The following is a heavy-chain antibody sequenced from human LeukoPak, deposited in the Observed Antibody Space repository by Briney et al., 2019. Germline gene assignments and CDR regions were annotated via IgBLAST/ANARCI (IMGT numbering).Heavy chain of an antibody. CDR2: ISSSTNYI. D-gene: IGHD5-18*01. J-gene: IGHJ4*02. CDR3: ARHLSGVTGYTYGRGIDY. Sequence: GGSLRLSCAASGFSFSIYGMNWVRQAPGKGLEWVSSISSSTNYIYYADSVKGRFTISRDNAKTSLYLQMNRLRAEDTAVYYCARHLSGVTGYTYGRGIDYWGQGTLVTVSS. V-gene: IGHV3-21*01. CDR1: GFSFSIYG.